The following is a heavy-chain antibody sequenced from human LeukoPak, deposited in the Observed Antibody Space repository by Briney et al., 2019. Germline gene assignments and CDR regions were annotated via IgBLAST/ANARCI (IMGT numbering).Heavy chain of an antibody. J-gene: IGHJ4*02. V-gene: IGHV3-21*03. Sequence: GGSLRLSCAASGFTFSSYTMTWVRQAPGKGLQWVSSITASSSYIYYADSVKGRFTISRDNAKNSLHLQMNSLRAEDTALYYCARDYYWGQGTLVTVSS. CDR3: ARDYY. CDR1: GFTFSSYT. CDR2: ITASSSYI.